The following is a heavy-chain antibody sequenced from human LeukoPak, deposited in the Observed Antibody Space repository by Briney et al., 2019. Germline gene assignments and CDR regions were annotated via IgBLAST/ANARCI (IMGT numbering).Heavy chain of an antibody. V-gene: IGHV4-34*01. CDR3: ARGARLLGWFVVGRPPSAYCFDS. CDR2: INHSGVT. D-gene: IGHD3-3*01. J-gene: IGHJ4*02. Sequence: SETLSLTCAVYGGSFNSYCWTWIRQSPGKGLEWIGEINHSGVTNYNPSLKSRITMSVDTSKNQFALQLSSVTAADSAVYYCARGARLLGWFVVGRPPSAYCFDSWGLGTLVTVSS. CDR1: GGSFNSYC.